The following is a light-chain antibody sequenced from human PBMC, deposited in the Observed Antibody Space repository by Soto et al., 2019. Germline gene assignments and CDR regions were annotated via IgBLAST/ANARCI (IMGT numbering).Light chain of an antibody. CDR1: ISAVGSYNL. CDR3: CSYAGSSTSYV. J-gene: IGLJ1*01. V-gene: IGLV2-23*01. CDR2: EGT. Sequence: LTQPASVSGSPGQSITISCTGTISAVGSYNLVSWYQQHPGKAPKVMIYEGTKRPSGVSDRFSGSRSGNTASLTISGLQADDEADYYCCSYAGSSTSYVFGTGTKVTVL.